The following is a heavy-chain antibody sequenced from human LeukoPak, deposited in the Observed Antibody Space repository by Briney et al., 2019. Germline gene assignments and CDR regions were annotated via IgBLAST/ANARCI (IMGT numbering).Heavy chain of an antibody. V-gene: IGHV3-11*04. CDR3: ARETYCSGGSCYKGNAFDI. J-gene: IGHJ3*02. Sequence: GGSLRLSCAASGFTFSDYYMSWIRQAPGKGLEWVSYISSSGSTIYYADSVKGRFTISRDNAKNSLYLQMNSLRADDTAVYYCARETYCSGGSCYKGNAFDIWGQGTMVTVSS. CDR2: ISSSGSTI. CDR1: GFTFSDYY. D-gene: IGHD2-15*01.